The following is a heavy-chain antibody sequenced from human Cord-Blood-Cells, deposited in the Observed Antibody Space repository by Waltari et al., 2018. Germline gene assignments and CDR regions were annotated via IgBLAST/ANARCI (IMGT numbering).Heavy chain of an antibody. D-gene: IGHD2-15*01. Sequence: QVQLVQSGAEVKKPGSSVKVSCKASGGTFSSYATTWVRQAHGQGLEWMGGIIPIFGTANYAQKFQGRVTITADESTSTAYMELSSLRSEDTAVYYCARGRYCSGGSCYYFDYWGQGTLVTVSS. CDR1: GGTFSSYA. J-gene: IGHJ4*02. CDR3: ARGRYCSGGSCYYFDY. V-gene: IGHV1-69*01. CDR2: IIPIFGTA.